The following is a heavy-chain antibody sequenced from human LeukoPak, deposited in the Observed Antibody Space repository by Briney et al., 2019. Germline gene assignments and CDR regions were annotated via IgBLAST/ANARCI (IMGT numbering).Heavy chain of an antibody. V-gene: IGHV1-2*02. CDR3: ASLWSMVTGTPGPNWFDT. CDR1: GYTFTGYY. J-gene: IGHJ5*02. D-gene: IGHD1-20*01. Sequence: ASVNVSCKASGYTFTGYYMHWVRQAPGQGREGMGWINPNSGGTNYAQEIQGRVTMTRDTSISTAYMELSRLRSDDPAVYSCASLWSMVTGTPGPNWFDTWGQGTLVTVSS. CDR2: INPNSGGT.